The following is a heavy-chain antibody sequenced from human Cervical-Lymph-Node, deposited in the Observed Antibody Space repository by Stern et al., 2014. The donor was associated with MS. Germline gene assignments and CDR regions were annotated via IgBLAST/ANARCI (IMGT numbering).Heavy chain of an antibody. CDR1: GYTFNSYG. Sequence: QVQLEQSSAEAKKPWASVTVSCKASGYTFNSYGISWVRQAPGQSLEWLRWISAYNGNTYYAQKLQGRVTMTTDTSTSTAYMELRSLRSDDTAVYYCARGLLGSENAFDIWGQGTMVTVSS. J-gene: IGHJ3*02. CDR3: ARGLLGSENAFDI. CDR2: ISAYNGNT. D-gene: IGHD2-15*01. V-gene: IGHV1-18*01.